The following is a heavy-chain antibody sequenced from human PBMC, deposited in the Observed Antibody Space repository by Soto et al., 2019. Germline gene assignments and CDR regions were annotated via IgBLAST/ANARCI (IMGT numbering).Heavy chain of an antibody. D-gene: IGHD3-3*02. CDR3: ARGISSIRMSEY. J-gene: IGHJ4*02. V-gene: IGHV3-30*04. Sequence: QVQLVEAGGGVVQPGRSLRLSCAASGFTFSSYAMHWVRQAPGKGLEWVAVISFDGRNEYYAESVKGRFTISRDMSKNTLYLQMNSLRPEDTAVYFCARGISSIRMSEYWGQGTLVTVAS. CDR2: ISFDGRNE. CDR1: GFTFSSYA.